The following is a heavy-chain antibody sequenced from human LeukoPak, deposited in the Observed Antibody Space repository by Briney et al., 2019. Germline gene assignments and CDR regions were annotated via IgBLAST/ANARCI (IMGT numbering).Heavy chain of an antibody. CDR2: ISYDGSNK. J-gene: IGHJ5*02. CDR1: GFTFSSYG. D-gene: IGHD4-17*01. CDR3: AKRSNPYGDYRSNWFDP. V-gene: IGHV3-30*18. Sequence: GGSLRLSCAASGFTFSSYGMHWVRQAPGKGLEWVAVISYDGSNKYYADSVKGRFTISRDNSKNTLYLQMNSLRAEDTAVYYCAKRSNPYGDYRSNWFDPWGQGTLVTVSS.